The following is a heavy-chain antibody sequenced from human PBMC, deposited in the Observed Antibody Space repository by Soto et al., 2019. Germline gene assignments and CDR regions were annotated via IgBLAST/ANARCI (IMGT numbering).Heavy chain of an antibody. J-gene: IGHJ6*02. CDR2: INPKSGGR. CDR1: GYSFTDYH. CDR3: ARGDSTDCSKGVCSFFYNHDMDV. D-gene: IGHD2-8*01. Sequence: ASVKVSCKASGYSFTDYHIHWLRQAPGQGLEWLGRINPKSGGRSTAQKFQGWVTMTTDTSISTASMELTRLTSDDTAIYYCARGDSTDCSKGVCSFFYNHDMDVWGQGTTVTVSS. V-gene: IGHV1-2*04.